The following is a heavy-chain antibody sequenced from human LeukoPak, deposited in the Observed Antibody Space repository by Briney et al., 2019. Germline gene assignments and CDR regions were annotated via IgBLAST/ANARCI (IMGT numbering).Heavy chain of an antibody. J-gene: IGHJ4*02. D-gene: IGHD2/OR15-2a*01. V-gene: IGHV3-21*01. CDR3: ARAKPPRWTPFSDY. CDR2: ISSSSSYI. CDR1: GFTFSSYS. Sequence: RGSLRLSCAASGFTFSSYSMNWVRQAPGKRLEWVSSISSSSSYIYYADSVKGRFTISRDNAKNSLYLQMNSLRAEDTAVYYCARAKPPRWTPFSDYWGQGTLVTVSS.